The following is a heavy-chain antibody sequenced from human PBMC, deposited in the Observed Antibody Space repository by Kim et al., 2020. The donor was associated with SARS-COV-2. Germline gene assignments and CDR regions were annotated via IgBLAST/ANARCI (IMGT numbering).Heavy chain of an antibody. D-gene: IGHD6-13*01. V-gene: IGHV5-10-1*01. Sequence: YSPSFQGHVTISADKSISTAFLQWSSLKASDTAMYYWARHRIAAAGPFDYWGQGTLVTVSS. CDR3: ARHRIAAAGPFDY. J-gene: IGHJ4*02.